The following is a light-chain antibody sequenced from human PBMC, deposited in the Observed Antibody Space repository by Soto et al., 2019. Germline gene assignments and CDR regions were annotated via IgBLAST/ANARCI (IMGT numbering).Light chain of an antibody. CDR3: TSYAGSWGYV. CDR1: SSSGGGYHY. Sequence: QSALTQPPSACGSSGHAVTISCTGTSSSGGGYHYFSWYYQLTGKAPNCMIYEVSKRSSGVPDRFSCSHAGNTASLPAPGLQAEDEADSFRTSYAGSWGYVLGTGTKVTAL. V-gene: IGLV2-8*01. J-gene: IGLJ1*01. CDR2: EVS.